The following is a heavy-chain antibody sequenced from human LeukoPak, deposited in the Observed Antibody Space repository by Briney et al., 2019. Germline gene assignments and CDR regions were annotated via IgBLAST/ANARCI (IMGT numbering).Heavy chain of an antibody. V-gene: IGHV4-34*01. CDR2: INHSGST. D-gene: IGHD7-27*01. J-gene: IGHJ4*02. CDR1: GGSFSGYY. CDR3: ARELGSLPFDY. Sequence: PSETLSLTCAVYGGSFSGYYWSWIRQPPGKGLEWIGEINHSGSTNYNPSLKSRVTISVDTSKNQFSLKLSSVTAADTAVYYCARELGSLPFDYWGQGTLVTVSS.